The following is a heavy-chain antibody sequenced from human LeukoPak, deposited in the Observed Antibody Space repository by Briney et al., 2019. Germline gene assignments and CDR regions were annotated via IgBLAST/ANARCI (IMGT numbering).Heavy chain of an antibody. J-gene: IGHJ6*02. CDR3: AREPGRIVATETEVFYYYYGMDV. D-gene: IGHD5-12*01. CDR2: ISSSSSYI. Sequence: GGSLRLSCAASGFTFSSYSMNWVHQAPGKGLEWVSSISSSSSYIYYADSVKGRFTISRDNAKNSLYLQMNSLRAEDTAVYYCAREPGRIVATETEVFYYYYGMDVWGQGTTVTVSS. V-gene: IGHV3-21*01. CDR1: GFTFSSYS.